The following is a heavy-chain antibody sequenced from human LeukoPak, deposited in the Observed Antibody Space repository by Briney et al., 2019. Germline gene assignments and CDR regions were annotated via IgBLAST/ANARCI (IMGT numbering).Heavy chain of an antibody. V-gene: IGHV4-34*01. J-gene: IGHJ4*02. D-gene: IGHD6-6*01. CDR3: ASSSSTADY. CDR1: GGSFSGYY. CDR2: INHSGST. Sequence: PSETLSLTCAVYGGSFSGYYWSWIRQPPGNGLEWIGEINHSGSTNYNPSLKSRVTISVDTSKNQFSLKLSSVTAADTAVYYCASSSSTADYWGQGTLVTVSS.